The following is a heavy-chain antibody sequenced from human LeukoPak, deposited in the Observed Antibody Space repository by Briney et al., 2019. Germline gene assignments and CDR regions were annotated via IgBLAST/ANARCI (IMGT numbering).Heavy chain of an antibody. Sequence: SETLSLTCAVSGGSISSGGYSWSWIRQPPGKGLEWIGYIYYSGSTYYNPSLKSRVTISVDTSKNQFSLKLSSVTAADTAVYYCATRQGHSDYWGQGTLVTVSS. V-gene: IGHV4-30-4*07. CDR3: ATRQGHSDY. CDR2: IYYSGST. CDR1: GGSISSGGYS. J-gene: IGHJ4*02.